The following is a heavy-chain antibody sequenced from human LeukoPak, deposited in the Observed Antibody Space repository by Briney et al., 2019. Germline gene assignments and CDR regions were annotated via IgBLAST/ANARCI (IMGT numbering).Heavy chain of an antibody. D-gene: IGHD6-19*01. CDR2: IWHDGGEE. CDR3: ARGWALAGNPNWFDP. CDR1: GFTFSSYW. V-gene: IGHV3-33*08. J-gene: IGHJ5*02. Sequence: GGSLRLSCAASGFTFSSYWMSWVRQAPGKGLEWVAVIWHDGGEEHYEDSVKGRFTISRDNSKNTLYLQMNSLRAEDTALYYCARGWALAGNPNWFDPWGQGTLVTVSS.